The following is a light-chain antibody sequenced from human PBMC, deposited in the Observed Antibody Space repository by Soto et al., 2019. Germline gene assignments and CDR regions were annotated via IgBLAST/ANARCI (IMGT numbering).Light chain of an antibody. CDR1: QSVSSF. J-gene: IGKJ1*01. CDR2: GAS. Sequence: EIVLTQSPATLSLSPGERATLSCRATQSVSSFLAWYQQKPGQAPRLLIYGASTRATGIPARFTGSGSGTEFILTITSLQSEDSAVYYCQEYGSSPETFGQGTKVDIK. CDR3: QEYGSSPET. V-gene: IGKV3-15*01.